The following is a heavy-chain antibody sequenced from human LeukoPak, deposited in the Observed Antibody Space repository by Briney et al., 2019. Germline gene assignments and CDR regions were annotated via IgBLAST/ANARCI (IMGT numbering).Heavy chain of an antibody. V-gene: IGHV3-74*01. CDR2: ISPTGSTT. J-gene: IGHJ4*02. CDR3: ARGPNSNWSGLDF. D-gene: IGHD6-6*01. CDR1: GFTFSSYW. Sequence: GGSLRLSCAASGFTFSSYWMNWVRQAPGKGLVWVSRISPTGSTTSYADSVKGRFTVSRDNAKNTLYLQVNNLRAEDTAVYYCARGPNSNWSGLDFWGQGTLLTVSS.